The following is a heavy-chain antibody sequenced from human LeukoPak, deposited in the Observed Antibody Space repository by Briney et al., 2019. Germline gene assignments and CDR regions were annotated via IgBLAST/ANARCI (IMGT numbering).Heavy chain of an antibody. CDR1: GGSFSGYY. V-gene: IGHV4-34*01. CDR3: ARRFFHYYYMDV. J-gene: IGHJ6*03. CDR2: INHSGST. D-gene: IGHD3-16*01. Sequence: PSETLSLTCAVYGGSFSGYYWSWIRQPPGKGLEWIGEINHSGSTNYNPSLKSRVTISVDTSKNQFSLKLSSVTAADTAVYYCARRFFHYYYMDVWGKGTTVTISS.